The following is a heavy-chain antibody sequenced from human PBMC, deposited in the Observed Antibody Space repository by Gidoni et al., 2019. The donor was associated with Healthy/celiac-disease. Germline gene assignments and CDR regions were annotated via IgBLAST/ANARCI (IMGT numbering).Heavy chain of an antibody. V-gene: IGHV1-18*01. CDR1: GYTLTSYG. CDR3: ARVSKGIAVAVVDFDY. CDR2: ISAYNGNT. J-gene: IGHJ4*02. Sequence: QVQLVQSGAEVKKPGASVKVSCKAAGYTLTSYGISWVRQAPGQGLEWMGWISAYNGNTNYAQKLQGRVTMTTDTSTSTAYMELRSLRSDDTAVYYCARVSKGIAVAVVDFDYWGQGTLVTVSS. D-gene: IGHD6-19*01.